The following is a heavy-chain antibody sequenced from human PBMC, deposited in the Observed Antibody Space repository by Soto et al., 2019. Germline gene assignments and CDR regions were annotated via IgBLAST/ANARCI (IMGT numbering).Heavy chain of an antibody. J-gene: IGHJ4*02. D-gene: IGHD2-21*02. V-gene: IGHV4-34*01. CDR1: GGSFSGYY. Sequence: QVQLQQWGAGLLKPSETLSLTCAVYGGSFSGYYWSWIRQPPGKGLEWIGEINHSGSTNYNPFLKSRVTISVDTSKNQFSLKLSSVTAADTAVYYCARGSGDCKARNWGQGTLVTVSS. CDR3: ARGSGDCKARN. CDR2: INHSGST.